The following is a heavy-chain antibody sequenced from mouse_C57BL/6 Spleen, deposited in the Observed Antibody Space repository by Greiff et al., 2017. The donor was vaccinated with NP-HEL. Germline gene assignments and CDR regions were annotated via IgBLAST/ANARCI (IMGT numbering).Heavy chain of an antibody. J-gene: IGHJ3*01. D-gene: IGHD1-1*01. CDR3: ARNWDTTVVGEAWLAY. V-gene: IGHV2-2*01. CDR2: IWSGGST. CDR1: GFSLTSYG. Sequence: QVQLQQSGPGLVQPSQSLSITCTVSGFSLTSYGVHWVRQSPGKGLEWLGVIWSGGSTDYNAAFISRLSISKDNSKSQVFFKMNSLQADDTAIYYCARNWDTTVVGEAWLAYWGQGTLVTVSA.